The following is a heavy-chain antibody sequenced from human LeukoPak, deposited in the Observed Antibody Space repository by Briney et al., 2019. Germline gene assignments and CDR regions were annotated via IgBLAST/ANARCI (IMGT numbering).Heavy chain of an antibody. CDR2: ISFDGRNK. V-gene: IGHV3-30*18. J-gene: IGHJ4*02. D-gene: IGHD5-18*01. Sequence: GGSLRLSCAASGFTFSSYGMHWVRQAPGKGLELVAVISFDGRNKYFADSVRGRFTISRDNSKNTLYLQMNSLRAEDTAVYYCAKEKYRGYSYGSGDYWGQGTLVTVSS. CDR3: AKEKYRGYSYGSGDY. CDR1: GFTFSSYG.